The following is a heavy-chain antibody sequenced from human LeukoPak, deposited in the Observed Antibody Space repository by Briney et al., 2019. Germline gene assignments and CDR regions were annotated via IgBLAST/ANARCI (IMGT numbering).Heavy chain of an antibody. D-gene: IGHD3-22*01. CDR1: GYTFTSYD. CDR3: ARSSGYYFDAFDI. J-gene: IGHJ3*02. Sequence: GASVKVSCKASGYTFTSYDINWVRQATGQGLEWMGWMNPNSGNTGYAQKFQGRVTITRDTSISTAYMELSSLRSEDTAVYYCARSSGYYFDAFDIWGQGTMVTVSS. V-gene: IGHV1-8*03. CDR2: MNPNSGNT.